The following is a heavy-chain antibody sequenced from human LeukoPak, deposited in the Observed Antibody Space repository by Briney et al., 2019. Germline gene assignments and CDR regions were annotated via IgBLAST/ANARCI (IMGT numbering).Heavy chain of an antibody. J-gene: IGHJ4*02. CDR2: ISGSGGST. Sequence: GGSLRLSCAASGFTFSSYAMSWVRQAPGKGLEWVSAISGSGGSTYYADSVKGRFTISRDNSKNTLYLQMNSLRAEDTAVYYCAKFAPGIAVAGQYYFDYWGQGTLVTVSS. D-gene: IGHD6-19*01. CDR3: AKFAPGIAVAGQYYFDY. CDR1: GFTFSSYA. V-gene: IGHV3-23*01.